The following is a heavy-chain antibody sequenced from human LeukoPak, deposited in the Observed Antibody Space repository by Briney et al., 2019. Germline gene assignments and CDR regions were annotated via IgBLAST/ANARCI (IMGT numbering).Heavy chain of an antibody. CDR1: GFTFSSYG. CDR3: ARALPGIAAAGQVYYYYYGMDV. CDR2: IWYDGSNK. J-gene: IGHJ6*02. D-gene: IGHD6-13*01. Sequence: GGSLRLSCAASGFTFSSYGMHWVRQAPGKGLEWVAVIWYDGSNKYYADSVKGRFTISRDNSKNTLYLQMNSLRAEDTAAYYCARALPGIAAAGQVYYYYYGMDVWGQGTTVTVSS. V-gene: IGHV3-33*01.